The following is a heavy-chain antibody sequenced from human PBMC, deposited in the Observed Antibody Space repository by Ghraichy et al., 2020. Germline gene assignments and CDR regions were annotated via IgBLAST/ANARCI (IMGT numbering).Heavy chain of an antibody. D-gene: IGHD3-10*01. V-gene: IGHV1-18*04. CDR2: ISAYNGNT. J-gene: IGHJ6*02. CDR1: GYTFTSYG. Sequence: ASVKVSCKASGYTFTSYGISWVRQAPGQGLEWMGWISAYNGNTNYAQKLQGRVTMTTDTSTSTAYMELRSLRSDDTAVYYCARDPAENMVRGVIINYYYYGMDVWGQGTTVTVSS. CDR3: ARDPAENMVRGVIINYYYYGMDV.